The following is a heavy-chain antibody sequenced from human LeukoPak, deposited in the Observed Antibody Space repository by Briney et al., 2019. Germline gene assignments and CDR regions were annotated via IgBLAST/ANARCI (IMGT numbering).Heavy chain of an antibody. Sequence: PGGSLRLSCAASGFTFSRHAMTWVRQAPGKGLEWVSGIGDSGDYTDYADSVKGRFTISRDNFKNTLSLQMNSLRAEDTAVYYCTRGSFRTTGDSYHYGMDVWGQGTTVTVSS. CDR1: GFTFSRHA. D-gene: IGHD3/OR15-3a*01. J-gene: IGHJ6*02. CDR2: IGDSGDYT. CDR3: TRGSFRTTGDSYHYGMDV. V-gene: IGHV3-23*01.